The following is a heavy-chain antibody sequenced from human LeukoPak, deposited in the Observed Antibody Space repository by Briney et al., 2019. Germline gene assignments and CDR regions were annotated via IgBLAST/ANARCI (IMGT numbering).Heavy chain of an antibody. CDR3: TKRLSLRFDAFDI. CDR2: INSDGSST. Sequence: GGSLRLSCAASGFTFSSYWMHWVRQAPGKGLVWVSRINSDGSSTSYADSVKGRFTISRDNAKNTLYLQMNSLRAEDTAVYYCTKRLSLRFDAFDIWGPGTMVTVSS. V-gene: IGHV3-74*01. J-gene: IGHJ3*02. CDR1: GFTFSSYW. D-gene: IGHD3-3*01.